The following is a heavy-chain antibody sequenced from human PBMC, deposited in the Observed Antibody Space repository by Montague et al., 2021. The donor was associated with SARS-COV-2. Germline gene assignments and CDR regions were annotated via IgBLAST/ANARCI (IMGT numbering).Heavy chain of an antibody. V-gene: IGHV3-23*01. CDR1: GFTFSSYA. CDR3: AKDRGGNSDWYFDL. J-gene: IGHJ2*01. CDR2: ISSSGGHT. Sequence: SRRLSCAASGFTFSSYAMSWVRQAPGKGLEWVSGISSSGGHTYYADSVKGRSTISRDNSKNTLYLQMNSLEAEDTAVYYCAKDRGGNSDWYFDLWGRGTLVIGSS. D-gene: IGHD4-23*01.